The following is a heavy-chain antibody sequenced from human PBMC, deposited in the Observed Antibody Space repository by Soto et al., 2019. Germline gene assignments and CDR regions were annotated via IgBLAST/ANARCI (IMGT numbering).Heavy chain of an antibody. V-gene: IGHV5-10-1*01. D-gene: IGHD1-26*01. CDR3: GRDFGSGHADV. Sequence: PGESLKISCQTSDEIFNTYWITWVRQMPGRGLEWVGRIDPSDSYTTHNPSLKGHVILSVDKSMNTAYVQWTSLRASDTAMYFCGRDFGSGHADVWGQGTLVTVSS. J-gene: IGHJ1*01. CDR1: DEIFNTYW. CDR2: IDPSDSYT.